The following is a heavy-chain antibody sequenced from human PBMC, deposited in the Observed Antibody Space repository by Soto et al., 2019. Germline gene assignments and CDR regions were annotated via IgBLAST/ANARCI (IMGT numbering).Heavy chain of an antibody. CDR2: LSGGGGST. CDR3: AESVGPDYRYSNWYFDL. J-gene: IGHJ2*01. Sequence: GGSLRLSCAASGFTFGSNAMSWVRQAPGKGLEWVSGLSGGGGSTYYAHSVRGRFTTSRDNSKNTLYLYLNSLRAEDTAMYYCAESVGPDYRYSNWYFDLWGRGTLVTVSS. CDR1: GFTFGSNA. V-gene: IGHV3-23*01. D-gene: IGHD3-9*01.